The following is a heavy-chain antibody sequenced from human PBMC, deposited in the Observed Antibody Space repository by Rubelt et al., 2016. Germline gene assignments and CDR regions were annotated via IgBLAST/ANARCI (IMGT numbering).Heavy chain of an antibody. Sequence: QLQLQESGPGLVKPSETLSLTCSVSGDSISSRSYYWGWIRQPPGKGLEWIGSIHYTGSTYYNPSLKSRVTMSAATSKNQLFRNLSSVTAADTAVYYCAADGTLLRWFDPWGQGTQVTVSS. D-gene: IGHD1-26*01. V-gene: IGHV4-39*01. CDR2: IHYTGST. CDR3: AADGTLLRWFDP. J-gene: IGHJ5*02. CDR1: GDSISSRSYY.